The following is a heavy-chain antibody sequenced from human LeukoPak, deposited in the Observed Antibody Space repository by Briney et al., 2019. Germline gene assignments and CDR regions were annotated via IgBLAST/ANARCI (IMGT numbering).Heavy chain of an antibody. V-gene: IGHV1-3*01. D-gene: IGHD2-15*01. CDR3: ARPLVVDYYTMDV. J-gene: IGHJ6*02. CDR1: GYTFANFA. Sequence: ASVKVSCKASGYTFANFAMHWVRQAPGQRLEWMGWINPANGNTKYSQKFQGRVTITRDTAASTAYMELSSLRSEDTAVYYCARPLVVDYYTMDVWGQGTTVTVSS. CDR2: INPANGNT.